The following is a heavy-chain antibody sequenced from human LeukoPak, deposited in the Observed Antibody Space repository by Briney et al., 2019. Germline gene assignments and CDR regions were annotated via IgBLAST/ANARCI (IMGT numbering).Heavy chain of an antibody. CDR2: IKEDGSEK. V-gene: IGHV3-7*01. CDR1: GFTFSSYN. D-gene: IGHD1-20*01. J-gene: IGHJ3*02. CDR3: ARDEYNWNVDAFDI. Sequence: GALRLSCAASGFTFSSYNMSWVRQAPGKGLEWVANIKEDGSEKYYVDSVKGRFTISRDNAKNSLYLQMNSLRAEDTAVYYCARDEYNWNVDAFDIWGQGTVVTVSS.